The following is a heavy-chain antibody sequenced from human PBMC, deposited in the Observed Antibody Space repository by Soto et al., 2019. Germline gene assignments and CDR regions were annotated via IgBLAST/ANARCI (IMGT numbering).Heavy chain of an antibody. CDR2: IIPIFGTA. V-gene: IGHV1-69*12. Sequence: QVQLVQSGAEVKKPGSSVKVSCKASGGTFSSYAISWARQAPGQGLEWMGGIIPIFGTADYAQKFQGRVTITADESTSTAYMELSSLRSEDTAVYYCASHSGSSPEGRYYYGMDVWGQGTTVTVSS. CDR3: ASHSGSSPEGRYYYGMDV. CDR1: GGTFSSYA. J-gene: IGHJ6*02. D-gene: IGHD1-26*01.